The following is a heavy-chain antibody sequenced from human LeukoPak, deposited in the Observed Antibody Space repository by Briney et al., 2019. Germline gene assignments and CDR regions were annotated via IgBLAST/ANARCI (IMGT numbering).Heavy chain of an antibody. V-gene: IGHV4-38-2*01. CDR2: IYHRESG. J-gene: IGHJ4*02. Sequence: QPSETLSLTCDVSGKSVTTGYYWAWIRQPPGKALEAIGIIYHRESGHYQPSLKSRVSMAVDTSKNQFSLRLSAVTAADTAVYYCARALQYCTSGCAYLFDYWGQGTLVAVSS. D-gene: IGHD2-8*01. CDR1: GKSVTTGYY. CDR3: ARALQYCTSGCAYLFDY.